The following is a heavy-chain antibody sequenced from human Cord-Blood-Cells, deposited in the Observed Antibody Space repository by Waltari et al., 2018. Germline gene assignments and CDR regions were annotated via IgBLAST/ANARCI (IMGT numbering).Heavy chain of an antibody. J-gene: IGHJ3*02. CDR1: GGSISRYY. D-gene: IGHD6-6*01. CDR2: IYYSGST. CDR3: ARDDPYSSSSAFDI. V-gene: IGHV4-59*01. Sequence: QVQLQESGPGLVKPSETLSITCTVSGGSISRYYWSWIRQPPGKGLEWIGYIYYSGSTNYNPSLKSRVTISVDTSKNQFSLKLSSVTAADTAVYYCARDDPYSSSSAFDIWGQGTMVTVSS.